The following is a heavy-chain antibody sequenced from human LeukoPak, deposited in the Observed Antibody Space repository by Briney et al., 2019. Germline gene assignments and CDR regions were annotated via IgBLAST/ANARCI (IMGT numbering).Heavy chain of an antibody. J-gene: IGHJ4*02. CDR3: ARDPTIVGATVHYFDY. V-gene: IGHV4-59*11. CDR2: IYYSGST. CDR1: GGSISSHY. D-gene: IGHD1-26*01. Sequence: SETLSLTCTVSGGSISSHYWSWIRQPPGKGLEWIGYIYYSGSTNYNPSLKSRVTISVDTSKNQFSLKLSSVTAADTAVYYCARDPTIVGATVHYFDYWGQGTLVTVSS.